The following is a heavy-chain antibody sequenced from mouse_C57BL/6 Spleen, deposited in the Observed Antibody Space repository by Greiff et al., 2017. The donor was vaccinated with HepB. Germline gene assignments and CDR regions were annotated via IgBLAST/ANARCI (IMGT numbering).Heavy chain of an antibody. D-gene: IGHD1-1*01. Sequence: DVKLVESGGGLVKPGGSLKLSCAASGFTFSDYGMHWVRQAPEKGLEWVAYISSGSSTIYYADTVKGRFTISRDNAKNTLFLQMTSLRSEDTAMYYCAIGSSFPYFDYWGQGTTLTVSS. CDR2: ISSGSSTI. J-gene: IGHJ2*01. CDR1: GFTFSDYG. V-gene: IGHV5-17*01. CDR3: AIGSSFPYFDY.